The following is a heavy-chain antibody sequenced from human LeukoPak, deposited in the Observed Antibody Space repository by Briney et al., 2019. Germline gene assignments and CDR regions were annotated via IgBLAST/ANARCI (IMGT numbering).Heavy chain of an antibody. Sequence: GESLKISCKGSGCSFTSYWIGWVRQMPGKGLEWMGIIYPGDSDTRYSPSFQGQVTISADKSISTAYLQWSSLKASDTAMYYCARHRAPHCSSTSCLIDAFDIWGQGTMVTVSS. CDR2: IYPGDSDT. CDR1: GCSFTSYW. CDR3: ARHRAPHCSSTSCLIDAFDI. J-gene: IGHJ3*02. V-gene: IGHV5-51*01. D-gene: IGHD2-2*01.